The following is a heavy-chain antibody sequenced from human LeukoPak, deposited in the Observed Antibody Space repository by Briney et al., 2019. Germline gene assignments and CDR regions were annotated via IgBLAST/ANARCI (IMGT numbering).Heavy chain of an antibody. V-gene: IGHV3-74*01. CDR2: INSDGSST. D-gene: IGHD4-17*01. CDR1: GFTFSSYW. CDR3: ARATTVTTYLDY. J-gene: IGHJ4*02. Sequence: GGSLRLSCAASGFTFSSYWMSWVRQAPGKGLVWVSRINSDGSSTSYADSVKGRFTISRDNAKNTLYLQMNSLRAEDTAVYYCARATTVTTYLDYWGQGTLVTVSS.